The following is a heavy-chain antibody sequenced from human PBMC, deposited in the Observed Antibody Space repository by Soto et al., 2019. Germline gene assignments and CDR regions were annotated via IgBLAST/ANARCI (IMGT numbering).Heavy chain of an antibody. Sequence: KSSETLSLTCTVSGGSISSSSYYWGWIRQPPGKGLEWIGSIYYSGSTYYNPSLKSRVTISVDTSKNQFSLKLSSVTAADTAVYYCARLAGEGTYYYDSSGYYFDYWGQGTLVTVSS. CDR2: IYYSGST. D-gene: IGHD3-22*01. V-gene: IGHV4-39*01. CDR1: GGSISSSSYY. CDR3: ARLAGEGTYYYDSSGYYFDY. J-gene: IGHJ4*02.